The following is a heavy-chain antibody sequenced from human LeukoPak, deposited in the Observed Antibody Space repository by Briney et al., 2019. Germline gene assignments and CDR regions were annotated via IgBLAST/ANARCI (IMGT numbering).Heavy chain of an antibody. Sequence: SETLSLTCTVSGGSISSSNYYWGWIRQPPGKGLEWIGSIYYSGSTYYNPSLKSRVTISVDTSKNQFSLKLSSVTAADTAVYYCATWELLPGDYWGQGTLVTVSS. CDR2: IYYSGST. J-gene: IGHJ4*02. D-gene: IGHD1-26*01. CDR1: GGSISSSNYY. CDR3: ATWELLPGDY. V-gene: IGHV4-39*07.